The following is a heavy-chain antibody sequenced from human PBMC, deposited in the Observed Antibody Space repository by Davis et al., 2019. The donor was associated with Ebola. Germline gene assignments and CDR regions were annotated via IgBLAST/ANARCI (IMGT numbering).Heavy chain of an antibody. CDR3: SNEDY. CDR1: GGSIRSLY. V-gene: IGHV4-59*08. J-gene: IGHJ4*02. CDR2: VYYSGST. D-gene: IGHD4-11*01. Sequence: SETLSLTCTVSGGSIRSLYWSWIRQPPGKGLEWIGYVYYSGSTNYNPSLKSRVTISVDTSKNQFSLKLNSVTAADTAVYYCSNEDYWGQGTLVTVSS.